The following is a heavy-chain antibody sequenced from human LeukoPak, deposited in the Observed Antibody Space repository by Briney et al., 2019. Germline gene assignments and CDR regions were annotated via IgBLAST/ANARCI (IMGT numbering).Heavy chain of an antibody. CDR2: MYHTGGF. D-gene: IGHD5-24*01. V-gene: IGHV4-4*02. CDR3: ARNPRDGYTFDY. CDR1: GGSINSINW. Sequence: SETLSLTCALSGGSINSINWWSWVRQSPGQGLEWIGEMYHTGGFNYNPSLKSRVTISLDKSQNQFSLRLSSVTAADTAVYYCARNPRDGYTFDYWGQGTLVTVSS. J-gene: IGHJ4*02.